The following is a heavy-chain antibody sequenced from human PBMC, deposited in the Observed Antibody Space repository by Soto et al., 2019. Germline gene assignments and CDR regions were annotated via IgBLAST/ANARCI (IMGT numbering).Heavy chain of an antibody. CDR1: GFTVNSDG. J-gene: IGHJ4*02. CDR2: ISTSGGRA. D-gene: IGHD3-10*01. CDR3: AKQVADITIFDS. Sequence: EVQLLESGGGVVQPGGSLRLSCTASGFTVNSDGMSWVRQAPGKGLEWVSGISTSGGRANYVDSVKGRFTISRDNFKNTLNLQMNGLRGEDTAVYYCAKQVADITIFDSWGPGTLVTVSS. V-gene: IGHV3-23*01.